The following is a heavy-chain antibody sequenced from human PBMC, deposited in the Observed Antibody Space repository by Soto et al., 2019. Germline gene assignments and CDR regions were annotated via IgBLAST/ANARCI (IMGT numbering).Heavy chain of an antibody. J-gene: IGHJ6*03. Sequence: QVQLVQSGAEVKKPGSSVKVSCKASGGTFSSYTISWVRQATGQGLEWMGRIIPILGIANYAQKFQGRVTITADKSTSTAYMELSSLRSEDTAVYYCARGRGCSSTSCYDPYYYYYYYMDVWGKGTTVTVSS. CDR1: GGTFSSYT. CDR3: ARGRGCSSTSCYDPYYYYYYYMDV. CDR2: IIPILGIA. D-gene: IGHD2-2*01. V-gene: IGHV1-69*02.